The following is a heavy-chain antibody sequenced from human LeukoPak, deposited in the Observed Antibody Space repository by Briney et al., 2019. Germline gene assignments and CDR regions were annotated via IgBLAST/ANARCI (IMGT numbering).Heavy chain of an antibody. Sequence: GGSLRLSCAASGFSFRIYAMNWLRQAPGKGLEWISGIVGSADDTRYADSVKGRFTISGDNSKNTLYLQMISLRAEDTAIYYCAKDLLQGDGYWDIDSWGQGTLVTVSS. CDR1: GFSFRIYA. D-gene: IGHD5-24*01. V-gene: IGHV3-23*01. CDR3: AKDLLQGDGYWDIDS. J-gene: IGHJ4*02. CDR2: IVGSADDT.